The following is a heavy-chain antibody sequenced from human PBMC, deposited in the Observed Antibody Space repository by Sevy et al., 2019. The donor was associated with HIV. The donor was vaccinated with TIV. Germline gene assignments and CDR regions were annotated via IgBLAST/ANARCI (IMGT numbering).Heavy chain of an antibody. CDR2: ISGSGGST. CDR1: GFTFSSYA. Sequence: GGSLRLSCAASGFTFSSYAMSWVRQAPGKGLEWVSAISGSGGSTYYADSVKGRFTISRDNSKNTLYLQMNSLRAEETAVYYCAKRGGQWLALYYFDYWGQGTLVTVSS. CDR3: AKRGGQWLALYYFDY. J-gene: IGHJ4*02. V-gene: IGHV3-23*01. D-gene: IGHD6-19*01.